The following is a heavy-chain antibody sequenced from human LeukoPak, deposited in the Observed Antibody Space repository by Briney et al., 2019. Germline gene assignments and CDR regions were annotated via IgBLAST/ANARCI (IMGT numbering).Heavy chain of an antibody. D-gene: IGHD3-10*01. Sequence: SQTLSLTCAVSGASISEYGYYWSWIRQPSGRGLEWIGYIYHSGSAYYNPSLKSRVTISVDTSKKQFSLKLSSVTAADTAVYYCARGVDYYGVWGQGTLVTVSS. J-gene: IGHJ4*02. CDR3: ARGVDYYGV. CDR2: IYHSGSA. V-gene: IGHV4-30-2*01. CDR1: GASISEYGYY.